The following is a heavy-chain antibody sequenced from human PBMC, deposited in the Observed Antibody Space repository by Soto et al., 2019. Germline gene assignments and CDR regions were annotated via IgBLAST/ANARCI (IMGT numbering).Heavy chain of an antibody. CDR3: ARDVAIFGVGQNYYYMDV. J-gene: IGHJ6*03. CDR2: IYYSGST. V-gene: IGHV4-59*01. CDR1: GGSISSYY. D-gene: IGHD3-3*01. Sequence: SETLSLTCTVSGGSISSYYWRWIRQPPGKGLEWIGYIYYSGSTNYNPSLKSRVTISVDTSKNQFSLKLSSVTAADTAVYYCARDVAIFGVGQNYYYMDVWGKGTTVTVSS.